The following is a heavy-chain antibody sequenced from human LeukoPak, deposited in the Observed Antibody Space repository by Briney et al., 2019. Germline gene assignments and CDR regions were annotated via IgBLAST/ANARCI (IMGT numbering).Heavy chain of an antibody. J-gene: IGHJ4*02. V-gene: IGHV4-39*01. D-gene: IGHD4-17*01. CDR3: ARFSTVTTSY. CDR1: GDSISISSYY. Sequence: SETLSLTCSVSGDSISISSYYWGWIRQPPGKGLEWIGSIYYSGSTYYNPSLKSRVTISVDTSKNQLSLKLSSVTAADTAVYYCARFSTVTTSYWGQGTLVTVSS. CDR2: IYYSGST.